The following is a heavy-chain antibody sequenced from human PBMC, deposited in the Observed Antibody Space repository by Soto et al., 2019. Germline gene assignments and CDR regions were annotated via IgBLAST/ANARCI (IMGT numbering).Heavy chain of an antibody. D-gene: IGHD3-22*01. Sequence: HPGGSLRLSCAASGFAFSSYAMSWVRQAPGKGLEWVSAISGSGGSTYYADSVKGRFTISRDNSKNTLYLQMNSLRAEDTAVYYCAKDRGTYYYDSSGYLIPNPYDYWGQGTLVTVSS. CDR1: GFAFSSYA. J-gene: IGHJ4*02. V-gene: IGHV3-23*01. CDR2: ISGSGGST. CDR3: AKDRGTYYYDSSGYLIPNPYDY.